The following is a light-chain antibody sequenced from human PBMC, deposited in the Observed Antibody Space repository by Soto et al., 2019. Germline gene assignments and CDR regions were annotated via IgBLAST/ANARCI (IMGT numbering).Light chain of an antibody. CDR2: DSS. V-gene: IGKV3-11*01. Sequence: EIVFTQFPATLSLSPGERATLSRRASQSVSSYLAWYQQKRGQAPRLLIYDSSNRATGIPARFRGSGSGTDFSLTISSLEPEDFAVYYCQQRSSWPLTFGGGTKVDIK. J-gene: IGKJ4*01. CDR3: QQRSSWPLT. CDR1: QSVSSY.